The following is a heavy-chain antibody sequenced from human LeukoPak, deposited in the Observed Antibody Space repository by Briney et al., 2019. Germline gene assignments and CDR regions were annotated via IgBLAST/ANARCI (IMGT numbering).Heavy chain of an antibody. J-gene: IGHJ5*02. V-gene: IGHV1-2*06. D-gene: IGHD6-13*01. Sequence: ASVKVSCKASGYTFTAYYIHWVRQAPGQGLEWMGRIYPNTGGTNYAQKFQGRVTMTGDTSITTAYMELSRLTSDDTAIYYCAKVPPSITAAGNWLDPWGQGALVTVPS. CDR2: IYPNTGGT. CDR3: AKVPPSITAAGNWLDP. CDR1: GYTFTAYY.